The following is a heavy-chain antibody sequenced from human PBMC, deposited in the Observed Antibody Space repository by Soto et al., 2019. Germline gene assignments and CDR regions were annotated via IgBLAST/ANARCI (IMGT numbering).Heavy chain of an antibody. J-gene: IGHJ5*01. D-gene: IGHD3-22*01. Sequence: SETLSLTCAVYGGSFSGHSWTWIRQSPGKGLEWIGDINHSGRVNYSPSPKSRVTISLDTSKNQSSLTLSAVTAADTAMYYCSTRAYDTNGYYRFDPWGQGTLVTVSS. CDR1: GGSFSGHS. CDR3: STRAYDTNGYYRFDP. CDR2: INHSGRV. V-gene: IGHV4-34*01.